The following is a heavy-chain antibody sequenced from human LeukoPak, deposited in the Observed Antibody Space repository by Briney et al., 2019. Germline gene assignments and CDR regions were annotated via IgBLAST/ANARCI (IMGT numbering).Heavy chain of an antibody. V-gene: IGHV3-30-3*01. CDR1: GFTFSSYA. D-gene: IGHD6-19*01. J-gene: IGHJ6*02. CDR2: ISYDGSNK. Sequence: GGSLRLSCAASGFTFSSYAMHWVRQAPGKGLEWVAVISYDGSNKYYADSVKGRFTISRDNSKNTLYLQMNSLRAEDTAVYYCARGTPSCNGWLYFGKGVWGQRATVTGPS. CDR3: ARGTPSCNGWLYFGKGV.